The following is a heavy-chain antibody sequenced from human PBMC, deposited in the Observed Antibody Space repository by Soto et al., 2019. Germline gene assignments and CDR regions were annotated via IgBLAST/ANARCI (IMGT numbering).Heavy chain of an antibody. CDR2: INANSGGT. D-gene: IGHD3-3*01. CDR3: ARAPHFWSGYSGGYGMDV. V-gene: IGHV1-2*04. J-gene: IGHJ6*02. CDR1: GYTFTGYY. Sequence: QVQLVQSGAEVKKPGASVKVSCKASGYTFTGYYMHWVRQAPGQGLEWMGWINANSGGTNYEQKFQGWVTMTRDMSISTAYMELSRLRSDDTAVYYCARAPHFWSGYSGGYGMDVWGQGTTVTVSS.